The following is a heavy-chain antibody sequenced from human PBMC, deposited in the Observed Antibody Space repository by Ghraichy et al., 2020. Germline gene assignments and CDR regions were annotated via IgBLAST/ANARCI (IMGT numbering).Heavy chain of an antibody. Sequence: SETLSLTCAVKGVSFTDYYWNWICQIPEKGLELIGEINLSGTTNYNPSLNSRVRLSVETSKMQFSLKLNWVTEEDTAEYVCARGGVWALEMWVKGTMVTVSS. CDR2: INLSGTT. V-gene: IGHV4-34*01. J-gene: IGHJ3*02. D-gene: IGHD3-10*01. CDR3: ARGGVWALEM. CDR1: GVSFTDYY.